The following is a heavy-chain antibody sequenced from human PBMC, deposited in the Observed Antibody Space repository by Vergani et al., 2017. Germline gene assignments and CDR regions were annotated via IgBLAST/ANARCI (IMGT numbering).Heavy chain of an antibody. V-gene: IGHV3-7*03. D-gene: IGHD2-2*01. CDR2: IKRDGTET. J-gene: IGHJ4*02. Sequence: EVQLVESGGGLVKPGGSLRLSCAASGFTFGDYYMAWIRLAPGKGLDWVASIKRDGTETFYVDSVKGRFTISRDNAKTTLYLQMNSLRAEDTALYYCAKDSGSSTSCLIDYWGQGTLVTVSS. CDR1: GFTFGDYY. CDR3: AKDSGSSTSCLIDY.